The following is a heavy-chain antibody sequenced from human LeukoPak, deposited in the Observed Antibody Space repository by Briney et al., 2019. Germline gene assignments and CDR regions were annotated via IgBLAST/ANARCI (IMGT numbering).Heavy chain of an antibody. V-gene: IGHV3-53*01. Sequence: GGSLRLSCAASGFTVSSSYMSWVRQAPGKGLECVSLIFSGGSTYYADSVKGRFTISRDNSKNTLYLQMNSLRAEDTAVYYCARDLAFSSWGQGTLVTVSS. CDR3: ARDLAFSS. J-gene: IGHJ4*02. CDR2: IFSGGST. CDR1: GFTVSSSY. D-gene: IGHD3-16*01.